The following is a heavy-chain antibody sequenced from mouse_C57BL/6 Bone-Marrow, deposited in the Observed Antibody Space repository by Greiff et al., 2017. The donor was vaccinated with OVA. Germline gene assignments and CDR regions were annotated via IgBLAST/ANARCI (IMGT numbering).Heavy chain of an antibody. V-gene: IGHV5-16*01. CDR1: GFTFSDYY. J-gene: IGHJ2*01. D-gene: IGHD1-1*01. CDR2: INYDGSST. CDR3: ARRRDHYYGSSFDY. Sequence: EVQRVESEGGLVQPGSSMKLSCTASGFTFSDYYMAWVRQVPEKGLEWVANINYDGSSTYYLDSLKSRFIISRDNAKNILYLQMSSLKSEDTATYYCARRRDHYYGSSFDYWGQGTTLTVSS.